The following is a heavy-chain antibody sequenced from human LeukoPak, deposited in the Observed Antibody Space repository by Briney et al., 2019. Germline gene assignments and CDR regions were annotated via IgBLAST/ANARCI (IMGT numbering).Heavy chain of an antibody. CDR3: ARENALYYFDY. CDR1: GFTFSSYG. D-gene: IGHD1-1*01. J-gene: IGHJ4*02. Sequence: GGSLRLSCAAPGFTFSSYGMHWVRQAPGKGLEWVAVISYDGSNKYYADSVKGRFTISRDNSKNTLYLQMNSLRAEDTAVYYCARENALYYFDYWGQGTLVTVSS. CDR2: ISYDGSNK. V-gene: IGHV3-30*03.